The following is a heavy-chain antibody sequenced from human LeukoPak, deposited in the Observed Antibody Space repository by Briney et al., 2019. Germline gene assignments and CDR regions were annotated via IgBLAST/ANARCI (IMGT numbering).Heavy chain of an antibody. CDR2: IIPIFGTA. CDR3: ARASYYYDSSGYYFNWFDP. CDR1: GGTFSSYA. J-gene: IGHJ5*02. Sequence: SVKVSCKASGGTFSSYAISWVRQAPGQGREWMGGIIPIFGTANYPQKFQGRVTITTDESTSTAYMELSSLRSEDAAVYYCARASYYYDSSGYYFNWFDPWGQGTLVTVSS. D-gene: IGHD3-22*01. V-gene: IGHV1-69*05.